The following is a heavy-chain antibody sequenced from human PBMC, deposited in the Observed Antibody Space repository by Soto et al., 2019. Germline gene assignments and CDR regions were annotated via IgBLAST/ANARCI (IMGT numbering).Heavy chain of an antibody. J-gene: IGHJ4*02. CDR1: GGSISSSNW. Sequence: QVQLQESGPGLVKPSGTLSLTCAVSGGSISSSNWWSWVRQPPGKGLEGIGEIYHSGSTNYNPSLKSRVTISVDKSKNQFSLKLSSVTAADTAVYYCARADYDFWSGYSPAYYFDYWGQGTLVTVSS. V-gene: IGHV4-4*02. CDR3: ARADYDFWSGYSPAYYFDY. D-gene: IGHD3-3*01. CDR2: IYHSGST.